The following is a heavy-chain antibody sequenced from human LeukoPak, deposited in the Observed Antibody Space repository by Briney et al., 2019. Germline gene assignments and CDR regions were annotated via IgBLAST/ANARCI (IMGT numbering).Heavy chain of an antibody. V-gene: IGHV3-9*01. CDR3: VKSGGYYYMDA. CDR2: ACWNRDII. Sequence: GGSLRLSCAASGFIFHDYAMHWVRQAPGKGLEWVSCACWNRDIIAYADSVRGRFTISSDNDQNSLYLEITSLSVEDTALYYCVKSGGYYYMDAWGKGTTVIVSS. CDR1: GFIFHDYA. J-gene: IGHJ6*03. D-gene: IGHD2-15*01.